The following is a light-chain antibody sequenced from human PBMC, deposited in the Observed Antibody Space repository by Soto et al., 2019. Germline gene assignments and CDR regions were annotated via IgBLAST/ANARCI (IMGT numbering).Light chain of an antibody. J-gene: IGLJ1*01. Sequence: QPPTVSVAPEQTAKITCGGDKIGIKIVHWYKQRTGQAPVAVVFDATDRPSGIPDRISASRAGEPATLTISRVDAGDEADYYCQVWASTAEFFVFGSGTKVTV. CDR2: DAT. CDR3: QVWASTAEFFV. CDR1: KIGIKI. V-gene: IGLV3-21*02.